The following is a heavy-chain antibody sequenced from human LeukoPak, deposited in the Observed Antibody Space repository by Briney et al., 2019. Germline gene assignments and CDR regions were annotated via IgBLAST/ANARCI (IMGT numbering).Heavy chain of an antibody. J-gene: IGHJ4*02. V-gene: IGHV3-23*01. CDR2: ISVSGGTT. D-gene: IGHD5-12*01. CDR1: GFTFSSYA. Sequence: GGSLRLSCAASGFTFSSYAMNWVRQAPGKGLEWVSVISVSGGTTYYADSVKGRFTISRDNSKNTLYLQMNSLRAEDTAVYYCAKGARWGYERDGVDYWGQGTLVTVSS. CDR3: AKGARWGYERDGVDY.